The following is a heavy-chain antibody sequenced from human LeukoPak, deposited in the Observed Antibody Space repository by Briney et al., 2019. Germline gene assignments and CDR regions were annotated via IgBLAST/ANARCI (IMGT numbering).Heavy chain of an antibody. CDR3: SSGFFYYYYMDV. CDR2: INSDGSST. CDR1: GFTFSSYW. D-gene: IGHD3-22*01. J-gene: IGHJ6*03. V-gene: IGHV3-74*01. Sequence: GGSLRPSCAASGFTFSSYWMHWVRQAPGKGLVWVSRINSDGSSTSYADSVKGRFTISRDNAKNTLYLQMNSLRAEDTAVYYCSSGFFYYYYMDVWGKGTTVTISS.